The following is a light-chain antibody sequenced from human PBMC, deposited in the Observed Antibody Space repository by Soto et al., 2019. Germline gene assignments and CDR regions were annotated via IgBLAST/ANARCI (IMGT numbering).Light chain of an antibody. CDR2: GAS. CDR1: QSVTSRY. V-gene: IGKV3-20*01. J-gene: IGKJ2*01. Sequence: EIVLTQSPGTLSLSPGERATLSCKASQSVTSRYLARYQQKPGQAPRLLIYGASSRATGIQDRFSGSESGTDFTLTISRLEPEDLAVDFCQRYNNSPEDTFGQGTKLEIK. CDR3: QRYNNSPEDT.